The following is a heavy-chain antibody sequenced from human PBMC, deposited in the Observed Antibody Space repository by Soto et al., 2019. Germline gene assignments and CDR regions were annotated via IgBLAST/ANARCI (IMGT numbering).Heavy chain of an antibody. D-gene: IGHD6-13*01. CDR3: ASPGYSSSWYNVDVGYFDY. CDR2: IYYSGST. J-gene: IGHJ4*02. CDR1: GGSISSSSYY. Sequence: QLQLQESGPGLVKPSETLSLTCTVSGGSISSSSYYWGWIRQPPGKGLEWIGSIYYSGSTYYNPSLKSRVTISVDTSKNQFSLKLSSVTAADTAVYYCASPGYSSSWYNVDVGYFDYWGQGTLVTVSS. V-gene: IGHV4-39*01.